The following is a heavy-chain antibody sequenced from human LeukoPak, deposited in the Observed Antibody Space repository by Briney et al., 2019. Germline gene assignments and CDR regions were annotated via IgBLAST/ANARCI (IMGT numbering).Heavy chain of an antibody. D-gene: IGHD3-10*01. CDR3: ARLCDMVRGVSYDY. Sequence: ASVKVSCKASGYTFTGYYMHWVRQAPGQGPEWMGWINPNSGGTNYAQKFQGRVTMTRDTSISTACMELSRLRSEDTAVYYCARLCDMVRGVSYDYWGQGTLVTVSS. V-gene: IGHV1-2*02. CDR2: INPNSGGT. J-gene: IGHJ4*02. CDR1: GYTFTGYY.